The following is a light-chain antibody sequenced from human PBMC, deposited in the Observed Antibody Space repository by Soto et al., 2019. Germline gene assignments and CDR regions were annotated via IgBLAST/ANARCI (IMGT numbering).Light chain of an antibody. J-gene: IGLJ2*01. V-gene: IGLV1-51*01. CDR3: ATWDSSLIAGV. CDR1: SSNIGNNF. CDR2: DNN. Sequence: QSVLTQPPSVSAAPGQEVTISCSGSSSNIGNNFVSWYQHLPGTARKLLIYDNNKRPSGIPDRFSGTKSGTSATLGITGLQTGDEAHYYCATWDSSLIAGVFGGGTKVTVL.